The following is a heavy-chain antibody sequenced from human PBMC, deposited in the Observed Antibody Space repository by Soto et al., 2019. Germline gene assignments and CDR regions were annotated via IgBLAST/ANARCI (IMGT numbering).Heavy chain of an antibody. CDR3: AKAYDYNNYYFDY. CDR1: GFTFSSYG. J-gene: IGHJ4*02. CDR2: IWYDGSNK. V-gene: IGHV3-33*06. Sequence: PGGSLRLSCAASGFTFSSYGMHWVRQAPGKGLEWVAVIWYDGSNKYYADSVKGRFTISRDNSKNTLYLQMNSLRAEDTAVYYCAKAYDYNNYYFDYWGQGTLVTVSS. D-gene: IGHD4-4*01.